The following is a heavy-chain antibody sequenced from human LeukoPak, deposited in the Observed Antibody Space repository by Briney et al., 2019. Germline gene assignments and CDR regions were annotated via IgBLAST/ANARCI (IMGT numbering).Heavy chain of an antibody. D-gene: IGHD4-17*01. CDR1: GITFSSYA. Sequence: GGSLRLSCAASGITFSSYAMSWVRQAPGKGLEWVSGISGSGGNTYYADSVRGRFTISRDTSKDTLYLHMNSLRAEDTAVYYCARGGYGDYADYWGQGTLVTVSS. J-gene: IGHJ4*02. CDR3: ARGGYGDYADY. V-gene: IGHV3-23*01. CDR2: ISGSGGNT.